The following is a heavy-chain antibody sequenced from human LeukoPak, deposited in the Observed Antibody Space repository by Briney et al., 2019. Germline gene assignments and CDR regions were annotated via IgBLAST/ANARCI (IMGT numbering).Heavy chain of an antibody. CDR2: MNPNSGNT. D-gene: IGHD1-26*01. CDR1: GYTFTSYD. J-gene: IGHJ6*03. CDR3: ARGQGGALYYYMDV. Sequence: ASVKVSCKASGYTFTSYDINWVRQATGQGLEWMGWMNPNSGNTGYAQKFQGRVTITRNTSISTAYMELSSLRSEDTAVYYCARGQGGALYYYMDVWGKGTTVTVSS. V-gene: IGHV1-8*03.